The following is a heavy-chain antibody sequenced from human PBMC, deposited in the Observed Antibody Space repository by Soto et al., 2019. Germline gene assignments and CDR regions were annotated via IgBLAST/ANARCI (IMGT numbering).Heavy chain of an antibody. J-gene: IGHJ6*03. CDR2: ISAYNGNT. V-gene: IGHV1-18*01. CDR1: GYTFTSYG. D-gene: IGHD6-6*01. CDR3: AGGSSRHYYYYYMDV. Sequence: GASVKVSCKASGYTFTSYGISWVRQAPGQGLEWMGWISAYNGNTNYAQKLQGRVTMTTDTSTSTAYMELRSLRSDDTAVYYCAGGSSRHYYYYYMDVWGKGTTVTVSS.